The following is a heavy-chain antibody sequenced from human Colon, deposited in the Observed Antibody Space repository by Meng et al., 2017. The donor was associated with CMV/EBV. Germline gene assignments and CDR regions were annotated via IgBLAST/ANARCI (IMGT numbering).Heavy chain of an antibody. J-gene: IGHJ4*02. CDR3: ARVLVFGYYFDY. D-gene: IGHD3-10*02. CDR2: IYYSGST. Sequence: SETLSLTCTVSGVSVSNYWWSWIRQPPGKGLEWIGSIYYSGSTYYNPSLKSRVTISVDTSKNQFSLKLSSVTAADTAVYYCARVLVFGYYFDYWGQGTLVTVSS. CDR1: GVSVSNYW. V-gene: IGHV4-39*07.